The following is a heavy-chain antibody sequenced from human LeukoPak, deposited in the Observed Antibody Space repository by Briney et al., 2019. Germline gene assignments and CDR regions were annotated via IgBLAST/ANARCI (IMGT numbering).Heavy chain of an antibody. V-gene: IGHV1-69*05. Sequence: SVKVSCKASGGTFSSYAISWVRQAPGQGLEWMGRIIPIFGTANYAQEFQGRVTITTDESTSTAYMELSSLRSEDTAVYYCAGDNAMVVTQRGGVLYDYWGQGTLVTVSS. CDR2: IIPIFGTA. CDR1: GGTFSSYA. D-gene: IGHD4-23*01. J-gene: IGHJ4*02. CDR3: AGDNAMVVTQRGGVLYDY.